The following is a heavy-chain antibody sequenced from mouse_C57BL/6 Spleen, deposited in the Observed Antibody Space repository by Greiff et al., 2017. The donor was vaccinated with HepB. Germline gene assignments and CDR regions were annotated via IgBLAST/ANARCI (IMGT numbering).Heavy chain of an antibody. Sequence: DVHLVESGGGLVKPGGSLKLSCAASGFTFSSYAMSWVRQTPEKRLEWVATISDGGSYTYYPDNVKGRFTISRDNAKNNLYLQMSHLKSEDTAMYYCARPYPEAMDYWGQGTSVTVSS. J-gene: IGHJ4*01. D-gene: IGHD2-10*01. CDR1: GFTFSSYA. CDR2: ISDGGSYT. CDR3: ARPYPEAMDY. V-gene: IGHV5-4*01.